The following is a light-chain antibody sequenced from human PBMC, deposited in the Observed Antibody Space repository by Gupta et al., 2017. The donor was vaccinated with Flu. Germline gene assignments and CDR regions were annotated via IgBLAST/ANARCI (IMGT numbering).Light chain of an antibody. V-gene: IGLV2-14*01. CDR3: SSYTSSSTVV. Sequence: HSALPQPASVSRSPGQSITISCTGTRSDVGGYNFVSWYQQNPGKAPKLLIYEDSNRPSGVSNRFSGSKSGNTASLTISGLQAEDEADYYCSSYTSSSTVVFGGGTKLTVL. CDR1: RSDVGGYNF. CDR2: EDS. J-gene: IGLJ2*01.